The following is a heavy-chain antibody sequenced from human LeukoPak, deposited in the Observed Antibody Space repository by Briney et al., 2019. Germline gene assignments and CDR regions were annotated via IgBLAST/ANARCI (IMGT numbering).Heavy chain of an antibody. Sequence: GGSLRLSCAASGFTFSSYAMSWIRQAPGKGLEWVSAISGSGGSTYYADSVKGRFTISRDSSKNTLYLQMNSLRAEDTAVYYCAKGSRKTTVTDFDCWGQGALVTVSS. D-gene: IGHD4-17*01. CDR1: GFTFSSYA. CDR3: AKGSRKTTVTDFDC. CDR2: ISGSGGST. V-gene: IGHV3-23*01. J-gene: IGHJ4*02.